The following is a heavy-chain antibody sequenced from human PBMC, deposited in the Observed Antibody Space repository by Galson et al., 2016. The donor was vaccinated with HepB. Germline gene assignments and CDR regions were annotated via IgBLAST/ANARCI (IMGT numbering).Heavy chain of an antibody. D-gene: IGHD3-22*01. CDR2: IWYDGSNK. CDR3: ARDVPKNHYFDRGLDY. Sequence: SLRLSCAASGFTFRGYGMHWVRQAPGKGLEWVALIWYDGSNKYYADSIKGRFTISRDNSKNTPYLQMSSLRVEDTAVYFCARDVPKNHYFDRGLDYWGQGTLVTVSS. V-gene: IGHV3-33*01. J-gene: IGHJ4*02. CDR1: GFTFRGYG.